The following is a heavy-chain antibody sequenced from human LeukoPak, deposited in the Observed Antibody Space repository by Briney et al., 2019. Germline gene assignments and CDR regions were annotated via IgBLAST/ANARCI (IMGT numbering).Heavy chain of an antibody. Sequence: GGSLRLSCAASGFTFSSYAMHWVRQAPGKGLEYVSAISSNGGSTYYANSVKGRFTISRDNSKNTLYLQMGSLRAEDMAVYYCARSSSASDAFDIWGQGTMVTVSS. V-gene: IGHV3-64*01. CDR1: GFTFSSYA. CDR2: ISSNGGST. J-gene: IGHJ3*02. D-gene: IGHD3-3*01. CDR3: ARSSSASDAFDI.